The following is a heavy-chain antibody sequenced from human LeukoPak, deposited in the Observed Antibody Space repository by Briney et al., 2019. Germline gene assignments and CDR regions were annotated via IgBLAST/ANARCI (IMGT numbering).Heavy chain of an antibody. CDR2: ISSSSSTI. D-gene: IGHD3-22*01. J-gene: IGHJ4*02. V-gene: IGHV3-48*02. Sequence: GGSLRLSCAASGFTFSTYSMNWVRQAPGKGLEWVSYISSSSSTIYYAGSVKGRFTISRDSARNSLYLQMNSLRNEDTAVYYCARRSSGYYYTFDYWGQGTLLTVSS. CDR3: ARRSSGYYYTFDY. CDR1: GFTFSTYS.